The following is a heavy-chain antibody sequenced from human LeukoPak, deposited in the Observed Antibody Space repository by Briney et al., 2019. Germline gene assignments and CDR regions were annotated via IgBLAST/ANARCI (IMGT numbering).Heavy chain of an antibody. V-gene: IGHV4-39*07. Sequence: SETLSLTCTGSGGSISSSSSYWGWIRQPPGKGLEWIGNIYYSGSTNYNPSLKSRVTISVDTSKNQFSLKLSSVTAADTAVYYCARGKLGMVGATTDYYYGMDVWGQGTTVTVSS. J-gene: IGHJ6*02. CDR1: GGSISSSSSY. D-gene: IGHD1-26*01. CDR2: IYYSGST. CDR3: ARGKLGMVGATTDYYYGMDV.